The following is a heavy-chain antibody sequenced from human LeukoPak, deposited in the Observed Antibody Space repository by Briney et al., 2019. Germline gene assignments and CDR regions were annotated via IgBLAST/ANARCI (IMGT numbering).Heavy chain of an antibody. CDR2: ISYDGSNK. Sequence: GGSLRLSCAASGFTFSSYAMHWVRQAPGKGLEWVAVISYDGSNKYYADSVKGRFTISRDNSKNTLYLQMNSLRAEDTAVYYCAKELGSTALIDYWGQGTLVTVSS. D-gene: IGHD5-18*01. V-gene: IGHV3-30*04. J-gene: IGHJ4*02. CDR3: AKELGSTALIDY. CDR1: GFTFSSYA.